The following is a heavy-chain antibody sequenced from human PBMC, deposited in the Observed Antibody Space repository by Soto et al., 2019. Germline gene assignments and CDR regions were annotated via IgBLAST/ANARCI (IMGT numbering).Heavy chain of an antibody. CDR2: ISYDGSNK. D-gene: IGHD3-22*01. Sequence: VQLVESGGGVVQPGRSLRLSCAASGFTFSSYGMHWVRQAPGKGLEWVAVISYDGSNKYYADSVKGRFTISRDNSKNTLYLQMNSLRAEDTAVYYCATSISPFDSSGYGGVLPWGQGTLVTVSS. CDR1: GFTFSSYG. J-gene: IGHJ5*02. CDR3: ATSISPFDSSGYGGVLP. V-gene: IGHV3-30*03.